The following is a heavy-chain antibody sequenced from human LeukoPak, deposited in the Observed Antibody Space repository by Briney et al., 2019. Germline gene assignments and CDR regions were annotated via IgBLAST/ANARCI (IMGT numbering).Heavy chain of an antibody. D-gene: IGHD4-23*01. CDR2: MNPNSGNT. Sequence: GASVKVSRKASGYTFTSYDTNWVRQATGQGVWWMGWMNPNSGNTGYAQKFQGRVTMTRNTSISTAYMELSSLRSEDTAVYYCARVGTVVTPSLVYWGQGTLVTVSS. J-gene: IGHJ4*02. CDR3: ARVGTVVTPSLVY. CDR1: GYTFTSYD. V-gene: IGHV1-8*01.